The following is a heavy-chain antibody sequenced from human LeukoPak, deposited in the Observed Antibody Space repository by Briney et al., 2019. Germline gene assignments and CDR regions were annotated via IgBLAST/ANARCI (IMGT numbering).Heavy chain of an antibody. Sequence: SETLSLTCSVSGGSISINYYYWAWIRQPPGKGLEWIGSINYSGTTYYNPSLKSRVTISVDTSKNQFSLKLSSVTAADTAVYYCARGGRGVAATDYWGQGTQVTVSS. D-gene: IGHD2-15*01. CDR2: INYSGTT. CDR1: GGSISINYYY. V-gene: IGHV4-39*07. J-gene: IGHJ4*02. CDR3: ARGGRGVAATDY.